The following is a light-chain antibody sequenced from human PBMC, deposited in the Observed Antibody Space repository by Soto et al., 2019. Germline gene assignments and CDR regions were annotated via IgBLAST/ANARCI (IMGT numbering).Light chain of an antibody. J-gene: IGLJ2*01. CDR3: QSYDSSLSGVV. CDR2: GNN. CDR1: RSNIGTGYD. Sequence: QAVVTQPPSVSGAPGQRVTISCTGSRSNIGTGYDVHWYQQLPGTAPKLLIYGNNNRPSGVPDRFSGSRSGTSASLAITGLQAEDEADYYCQSYDSSLSGVVFGGGTKLTVL. V-gene: IGLV1-40*01.